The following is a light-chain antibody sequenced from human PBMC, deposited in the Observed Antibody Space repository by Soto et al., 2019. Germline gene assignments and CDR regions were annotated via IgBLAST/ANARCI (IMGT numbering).Light chain of an antibody. CDR3: QQYYSTPRT. Sequence: DIVMTQFPESLTVSLGETAPINGKSSQTGLYSSNNKNHLAWYQQRKGQPPKXXFSWASTRESGVPDRFSASGSGTDFNLSIGSLQAEDVAVYYCQQYYSTPRTFGQGTKVDIK. CDR1: QTGLYSSNNKNH. CDR2: WAS. V-gene: IGKV4-1*01. J-gene: IGKJ1*01.